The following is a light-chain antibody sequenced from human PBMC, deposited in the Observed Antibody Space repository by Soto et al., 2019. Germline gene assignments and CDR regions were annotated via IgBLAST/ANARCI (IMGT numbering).Light chain of an antibody. CDR2: DAS. CDR1: QDISNY. J-gene: IGKJ1*01. Sequence: DIQMIQSPSSLSASVGDRVTITCQARQDISNYLNWYQQKPRKAPKLLIYDASNLERGVPSRFRGRGYGTDFTFTISSLQPEDFATYYRQQYDHLPRTFGRGTKVEIK. CDR3: QQYDHLPRT. V-gene: IGKV1-33*01.